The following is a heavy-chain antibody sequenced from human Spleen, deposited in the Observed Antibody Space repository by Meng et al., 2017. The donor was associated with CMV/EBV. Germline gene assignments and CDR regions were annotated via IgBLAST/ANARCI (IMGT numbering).Heavy chain of an antibody. CDR3: TRGSPNNGWYQIDD. J-gene: IGHJ4*02. Sequence: SETLSLTCAVYGGSFSGYYWSWIRQPPGKGLEWIGEINYRGSTNYHPSLKSRVTILRDTSKSQFSLKLTSVTAADTAVYYCTRGSPNNGWYQIDDWGQGTLVTVSS. V-gene: IGHV4-34*01. CDR2: INYRGST. CDR1: GGSFSGYY. D-gene: IGHD6-19*01.